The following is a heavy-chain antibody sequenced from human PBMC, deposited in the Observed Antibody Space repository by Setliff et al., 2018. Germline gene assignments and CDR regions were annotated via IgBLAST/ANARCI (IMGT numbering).Heavy chain of an antibody. V-gene: IGHV5-51*01. CDR1: GYSFTDYW. J-gene: IGHJ4*01. CDR2: IYPGNADT. Sequence: GESLKISCKGSGYSFTDYWIAWVRQTPGKGLEWMGTIYPGNADTRYSPSFQGQVTISVDTSKNQFSLKLNSVTAADTAVYYCARTSYDDIRGYYLPYWGQGTLVTVSS. D-gene: IGHD3-22*01. CDR3: ARTSYDDIRGYYLPY.